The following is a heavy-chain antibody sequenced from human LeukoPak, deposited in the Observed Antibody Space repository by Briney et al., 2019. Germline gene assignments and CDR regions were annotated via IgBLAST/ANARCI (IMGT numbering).Heavy chain of an antibody. CDR2: INPSGGST. V-gene: IGHV1-46*01. CDR1: GYTSTGYY. CDR3: ARGLTADDAFDI. D-gene: IGHD2-21*02. J-gene: IGHJ3*02. Sequence: ASVKVSCKASGYTSTGYYMHWVRQAPGQGLEWMGIINPSGGSTSYAQKFQGRVTMTRDTSTSTVYMELSSLRSEDTAVYYCARGLTADDAFDIWGQGTMVTVSS.